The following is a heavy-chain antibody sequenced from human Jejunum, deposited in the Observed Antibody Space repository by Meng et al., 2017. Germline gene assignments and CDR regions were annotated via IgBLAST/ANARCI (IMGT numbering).Heavy chain of an antibody. J-gene: IGHJ4*02. CDR2: IYHTGTT. V-gene: IGHV4-38-2*02. CDR3: ARWEGDGKRLHGDY. Sequence: GSLRLSCTVSGYSISSAYDWAWIRQFPGRGLEYIASIYHTGTTYYNPSLKSRVSISVDTSKNQFSLNLKSVTAADTAVYYCARWEGDGKRLHGDYRGQGTLVTVSS. D-gene: IGHD6-25*01. CDR1: GYSISSAYD.